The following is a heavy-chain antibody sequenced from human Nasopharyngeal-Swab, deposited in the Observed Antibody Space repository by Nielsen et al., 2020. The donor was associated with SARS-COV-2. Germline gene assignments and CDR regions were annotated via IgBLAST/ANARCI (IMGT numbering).Heavy chain of an antibody. D-gene: IGHD1-1*01. CDR1: GYTFTRYY. J-gene: IGHJ5*02. V-gene: IGHV1-46*01. CDR3: TREAPMSGRSINYFDP. CDR2: INPGGGSA. Sequence: ASVKVSCKASGYTFTRYYIHWVRQAPGQGLEWMGIINPGGGSARYSQNFQGRVTMTWDTSINTAYMELSGLRSDDTAVFYCTREAPMSGRSINYFDPWGQGTLVTVSS.